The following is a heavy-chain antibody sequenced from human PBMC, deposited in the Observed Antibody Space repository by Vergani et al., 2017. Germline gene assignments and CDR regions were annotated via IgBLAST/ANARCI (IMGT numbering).Heavy chain of an antibody. CDR3: ARGRLKIEGVTSNWFDP. CDR2: ISASNGNT. V-gene: IGHV1-18*01. J-gene: IGHJ5*01. D-gene: IGHD1-26*01. Sequence: QVQLVQSGTEVKKPGASVKVSCKASGYTFTTYGISWVRQAPGQRLEWMGWISASNGNTNYAQKLLGRVTMTTDRSTSTAYMELRSLRSDDTAVYYCARGRLKIEGVTSNWFDPLGQGTLVTVSS. CDR1: GYTFTTYG.